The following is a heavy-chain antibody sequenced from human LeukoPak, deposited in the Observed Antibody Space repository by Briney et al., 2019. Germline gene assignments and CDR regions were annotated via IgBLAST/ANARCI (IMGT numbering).Heavy chain of an antibody. Sequence: GGSLRLSCAASGFTFSSYWMSWVRQAPGKGLEWVANIKQDGSEKYYVDSVKGRFTFSRDSAKNSLYLQMNSLRAEDTAVYYCARLDGYNYWYYFDYWGQGTLVTVSS. CDR2: IKQDGSEK. CDR1: GFTFSSYW. CDR3: ARLDGYNYWYYFDY. J-gene: IGHJ4*02. D-gene: IGHD5-24*01. V-gene: IGHV3-7*03.